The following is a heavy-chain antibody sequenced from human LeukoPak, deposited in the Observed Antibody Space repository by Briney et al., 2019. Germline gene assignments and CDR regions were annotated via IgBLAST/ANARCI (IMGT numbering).Heavy chain of an antibody. J-gene: IGHJ4*02. CDR1: GFTFISYE. CDR3: ARLPQPYCSGGSCYVDY. D-gene: IGHD2-15*01. Sequence: GGSLRLSCAASGFTFISYEMNWVRQAPGRGLEGVSYISSSGSTIYYADSVKSRFTISRDNAKNSLYLQMNSLRAEDTAVYYCARLPQPYCSGGSCYVDYWGQGTLVTVSS. V-gene: IGHV3-48*03. CDR2: ISSSGSTI.